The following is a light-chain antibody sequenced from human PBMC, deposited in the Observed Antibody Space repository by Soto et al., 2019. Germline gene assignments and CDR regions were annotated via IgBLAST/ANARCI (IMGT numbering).Light chain of an antibody. CDR2: EVS. CDR3: SQSLDLPLT. Sequence: DIVMTQTPLSLSVTPGQPASISCKSSQSLMSSGEKTYLYWYLQKPGQPPQLLIYEVSNRFSGGPDSVSCIGFGRDFKLKFSRVESEVVVVSYCSQSLDLPLTFVGGTKVEIK. J-gene: IGKJ4*01. V-gene: IGKV2D-29*01. CDR1: QSLMSSGEKTY.